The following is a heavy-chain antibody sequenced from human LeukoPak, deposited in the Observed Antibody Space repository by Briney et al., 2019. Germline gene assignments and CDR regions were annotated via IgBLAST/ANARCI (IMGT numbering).Heavy chain of an antibody. CDR2: IYYSGST. V-gene: IGHV4-61*01. CDR3: ARVSYSYVNDAFDI. Sequence: SETLSLTCGVSGYSITNGYYWAWIRQPPGKGLEWIGYIYYSGSTNYNPSLKSRVTISVDTSKNQFSLKLSSVTAADTAVYYCARVSYSYVNDAFDIWGQGTMVTVSS. CDR1: GYSITNGYY. D-gene: IGHD5-18*01. J-gene: IGHJ3*02.